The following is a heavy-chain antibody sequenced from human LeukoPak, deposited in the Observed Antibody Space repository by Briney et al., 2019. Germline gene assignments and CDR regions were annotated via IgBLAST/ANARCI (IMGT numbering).Heavy chain of an antibody. J-gene: IGHJ4*02. D-gene: IGHD1-26*01. CDR1: GFTFDDYG. CDR3: ARVLTISRSYYARGYFDY. CDR2: INWNGGST. Sequence: GGSLRLSCAASGFTFDDYGMSWVRQVPGKGLEWVSGINWNGGSTGYADSVKGRFTISRDNAKNSLYLQMNSLRAEDTALYYCARVLTISRSYYARGYFDYWGQGTLVTVSS. V-gene: IGHV3-20*04.